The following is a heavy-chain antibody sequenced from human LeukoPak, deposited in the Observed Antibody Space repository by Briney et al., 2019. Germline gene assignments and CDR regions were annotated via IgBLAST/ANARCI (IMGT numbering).Heavy chain of an antibody. D-gene: IGHD2-2*01. V-gene: IGHV4-34*01. CDR1: GGSFSGYY. CDR2: INHSGST. Sequence: PSETLSLTCAVYGGSFSGYYWSWIRQPPGKGLEWIGEINHSGSTSYNPSLKSRVTISVDTSKNQFSLKLSSVTAADTAVYYCARGISVVPAAPYYYYYYYMDVWGKGTTVTVSS. CDR3: ARGISVVPAAPYYYYYYYMDV. J-gene: IGHJ6*03.